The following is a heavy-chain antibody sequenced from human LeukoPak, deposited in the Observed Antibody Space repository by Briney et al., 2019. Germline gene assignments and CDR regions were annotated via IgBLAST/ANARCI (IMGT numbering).Heavy chain of an antibody. CDR3: ATGGYCSGGSCYSEFDF. CDR1: GFTFSTYG. V-gene: IGHV3-33*01. D-gene: IGHD2-15*01. CDR2: IWYDGSNE. J-gene: IGHJ4*02. Sequence: GRPLPPSCAASGFTFSTYGMHWVRQAPGRGLEWVAVIWYDGSNEYYADSVKGRFTISRDNSAHTLYLQMNSLRAEDTAVYYCATGGYCSGGSCYSEFDFWSQGTLVTVSS.